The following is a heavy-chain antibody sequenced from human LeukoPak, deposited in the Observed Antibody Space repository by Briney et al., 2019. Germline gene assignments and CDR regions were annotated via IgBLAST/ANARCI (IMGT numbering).Heavy chain of an antibody. Sequence: PGGSLRLSCAASGFTFSFYCMNWVRQAPGKGLEWVSYISSSSGTIYYADSVKGRFTISRDNAKNSLYLQMNSLRDEDTAAYYCTRDKTGNYYLDYWGQGTLVTVSS. J-gene: IGHJ4*02. D-gene: IGHD7-27*01. CDR2: ISSSSGTI. CDR1: GFTFSFYC. V-gene: IGHV3-48*02. CDR3: TRDKTGNYYLDY.